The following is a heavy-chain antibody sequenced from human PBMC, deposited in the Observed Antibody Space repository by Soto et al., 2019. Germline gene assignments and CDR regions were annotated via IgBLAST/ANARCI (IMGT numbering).Heavy chain of an antibody. Sequence: SETLSLTCTVSGGSISSYYWSWIRQPPGKGLEWIGYIYYSGSTNYNPSLKSRVTISVDTSKNQFSLKLSSVTAADTAVYYCARHPLSYCSGGSCYLHYYYYMDVWGKGTMVTVSS. V-gene: IGHV4-59*01. CDR3: ARHPLSYCSGGSCYLHYYYYMDV. CDR1: GGSISSYY. CDR2: IYYSGST. J-gene: IGHJ6*03. D-gene: IGHD2-15*01.